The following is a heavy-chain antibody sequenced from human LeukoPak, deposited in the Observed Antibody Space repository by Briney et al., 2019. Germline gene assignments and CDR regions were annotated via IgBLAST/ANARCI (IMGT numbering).Heavy chain of an antibody. CDR3: AKDKSSSGFNWFDP. V-gene: IGHV3-43D*03. Sequence: GGSLRLSCAASGFTFDDYAMHWVRQAPGKGLEWVSLISWDGGSTYYADSVKGRFTISRDNSKNSLYLQMNSLRAEDTALYYCAKDKSSSGFNWFDPWGQGTLVTVSS. CDR1: GFTFDDYA. CDR2: ISWDGGST. J-gene: IGHJ5*02. D-gene: IGHD3-22*01.